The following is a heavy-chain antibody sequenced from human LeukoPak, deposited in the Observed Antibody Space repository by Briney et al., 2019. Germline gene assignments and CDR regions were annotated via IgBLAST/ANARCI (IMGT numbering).Heavy chain of an antibody. CDR1: GGSVSSSGYY. Sequence: SETLSLTCTVSGGSVSSSGYYWSWIRQHPGKGLEWIGYIYYSGSTYYNPSLKSRVTISVDTSKNHFSLKLSSVTAADTAVYYCARARGPASFDYWGQGTLVTVSS. V-gene: IGHV4-31*03. CDR2: IYYSGST. CDR3: ARARGPASFDY. J-gene: IGHJ4*02.